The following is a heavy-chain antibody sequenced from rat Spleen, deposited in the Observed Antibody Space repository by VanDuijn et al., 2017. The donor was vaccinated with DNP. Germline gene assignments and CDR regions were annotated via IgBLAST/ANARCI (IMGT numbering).Heavy chain of an antibody. V-gene: IGHV2-13*01. CDR1: GFSLTSYH. CDR2: IWAGGST. CDR3: VRGSYYSTYRYGYWYFAF. Sequence: QVQLKESGPGLVQPSQTLSLTCTVSGFSLTSYHVSWVRQPPGKSLVWMGTIWAGGSTNYNSAVQSRLSISRDTSKSQVFLKMSSLQTEDTATYYCVRGSYYSTYRYGYWYFAFWGPGTMVTVSS. D-gene: IGHD1-2*01. J-gene: IGHJ1*01.